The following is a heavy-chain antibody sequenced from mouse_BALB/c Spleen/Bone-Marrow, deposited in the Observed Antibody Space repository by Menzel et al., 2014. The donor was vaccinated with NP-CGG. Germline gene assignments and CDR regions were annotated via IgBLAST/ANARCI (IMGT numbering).Heavy chain of an antibody. Sequence: EVQRVESGGGLVQPGGSLRLSCAPFGFTFTDYYMNWVRQPPGKALEWLGFIRNKANGYTTEYSASVKSRFTISRDDSQNILHLQMNTLRVDDSATYYCARDKGRVFFDYWGQGTTLTVSS. CDR1: GFTFTDYY. J-gene: IGHJ2*01. CDR2: IRNKANGYTT. CDR3: ARDKGRVFFDY. V-gene: IGHV7-3*02.